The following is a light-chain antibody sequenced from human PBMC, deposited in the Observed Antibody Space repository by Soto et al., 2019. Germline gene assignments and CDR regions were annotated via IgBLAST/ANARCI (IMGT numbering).Light chain of an antibody. V-gene: IGKV3-20*01. Sequence: EIVLTQSPVTLSLSPGERATLSCRASQSVSNNYLAWYQQKPGQAPSLLIYGASNRATGIPDRFSGSGSGTDFTLTISRLEPEDFAVYYCQQYGSSGTFGQGTKVDIK. CDR2: GAS. J-gene: IGKJ1*01. CDR1: QSVSNNY. CDR3: QQYGSSGT.